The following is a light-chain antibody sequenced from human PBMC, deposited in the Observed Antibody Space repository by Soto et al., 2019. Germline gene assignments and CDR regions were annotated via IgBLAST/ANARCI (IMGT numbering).Light chain of an antibody. CDR1: QSLSNQ. V-gene: IGKV3-15*01. Sequence: EIALSQSPYTISMSPGNGFTLSSRASQSLSNQLVWYQQTPGQAPTLLLYYVSIRAAVIPARFSGVGTETEFTLTISSLQPDNFATYYCQQYNSYPRTCGQGTKVDI. J-gene: IGKJ1*01. CDR3: QQYNSYPRT. CDR2: YVS.